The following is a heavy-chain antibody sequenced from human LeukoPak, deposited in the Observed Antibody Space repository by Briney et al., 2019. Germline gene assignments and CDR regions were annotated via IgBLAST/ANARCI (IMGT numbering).Heavy chain of an antibody. V-gene: IGHV1-69*05. J-gene: IGHJ4*02. CDR1: GGTFSSYA. CDR3: ARMGDGYNQYYFDY. Sequence: ASVKVSCKASGGTFSSYAISWVRQAPGQGLEWMGGIIPIFGTANYAQKFQGRVTITTDESTSTAYMELSSVRSEDTAVYYCARMGDGYNQYYFDYWGQGTLVTVSS. CDR2: IIPIFGTA. D-gene: IGHD5-24*01.